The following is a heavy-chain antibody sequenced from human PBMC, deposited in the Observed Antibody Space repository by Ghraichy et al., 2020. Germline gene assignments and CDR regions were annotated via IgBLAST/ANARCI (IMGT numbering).Heavy chain of an antibody. V-gene: IGHV3-7*01. CDR1: GFTFSSYW. CDR3: ARDKHPYSSSSDLS. Sequence: GESLNISCAASGFTFSSYWMSWVRQAPGKGLEWVANIKQDGSEKYYVDSVKGRFTISRDNAKNSLYLQMNSLRAEDTAVYYCARDKHPYSSSSDLSWGQGTLVTVSS. D-gene: IGHD6-6*01. J-gene: IGHJ5*02. CDR2: IKQDGSEK.